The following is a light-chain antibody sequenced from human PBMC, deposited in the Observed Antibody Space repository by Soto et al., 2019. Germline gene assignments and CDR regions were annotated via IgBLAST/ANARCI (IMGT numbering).Light chain of an antibody. CDR1: QTIDNT. CDR3: QQYRSWPRT. J-gene: IGKJ1*01. Sequence: EIVLTQSPATLSLSPGERATLSCRASQTIDNTLAWYQQKPGQAPRLLIYGASTRATDMPGTFSGRGSGTEFTLTITSLRPEDFGVYYCQQYRSWPRTFGQGTKVDI. CDR2: GAS. V-gene: IGKV3-15*01.